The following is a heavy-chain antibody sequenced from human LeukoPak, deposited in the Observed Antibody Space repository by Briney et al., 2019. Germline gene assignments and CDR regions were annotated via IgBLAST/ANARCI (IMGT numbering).Heavy chain of an antibody. J-gene: IGHJ4*02. Sequence: GGSLRLSCAASGFTFSNAWMNWVRQAPGKGLEWVGRIKSKTDGGTTDYAAPVKGRFTISRDDSKNTLYLQMNSLKTEDTAVYYCAKANQRYYDFWSGFDYWGQGALVTVSS. D-gene: IGHD3-3*01. V-gene: IGHV3-15*07. CDR2: IKSKTDGGTT. CDR1: GFTFSNAW. CDR3: AKANQRYYDFWSGFDY.